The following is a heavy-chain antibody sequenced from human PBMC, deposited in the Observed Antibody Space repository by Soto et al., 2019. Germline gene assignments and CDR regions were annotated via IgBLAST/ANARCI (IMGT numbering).Heavy chain of an antibody. D-gene: IGHD5-12*01. CDR3: ARNPRIVATTHFDY. Sequence: SETLSLTCTVSGGSIRSGDYYWSWIRQSPGKGLEWIGFIYHSGSTYYNPSLKSRVTISVDTSKNQFSLKLSSVTAADTAVYYCARNPRIVATTHFDYWGQGTLVTVSS. CDR1: GGSIRSGDYY. CDR2: IYHSGST. J-gene: IGHJ4*02. V-gene: IGHV4-30-4*01.